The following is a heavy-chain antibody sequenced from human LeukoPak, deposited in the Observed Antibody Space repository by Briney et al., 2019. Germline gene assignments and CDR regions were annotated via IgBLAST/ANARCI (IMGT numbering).Heavy chain of an antibody. D-gene: IGHD2-2*01. CDR3: ARFPYCGSTSCWNWFDP. CDR1: GNTFTSYG. CDR2: ISAYNGNT. Sequence: GASVKVSCKASGNTFTSYGISWVRQAPGQGLEWMGWISAYNGNTNYAQKLQGRVTMTTDTSTSTAYMELRSLRSDDTAVYYCARFPYCGSTSCWNWFDPWGQGTLVTVSS. J-gene: IGHJ5*02. V-gene: IGHV1-18*01.